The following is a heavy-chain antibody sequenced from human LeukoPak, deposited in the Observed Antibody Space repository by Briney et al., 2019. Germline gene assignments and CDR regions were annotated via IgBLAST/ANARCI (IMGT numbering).Heavy chain of an antibody. CDR2: IYYSGST. J-gene: IGHJ3*02. CDR3: ARLRIAAAASPPDAFDI. Sequence: PSETLSLTCTVSGGSISSYYWSWIRQPPGKGLEWIGYIYYSGSTNYNPSLKSRVTISVDTSKNQFSLKLSSVTAADTAVYYCARLRIAAAASPPDAFDIWGQGTMVTVS. CDR1: GGSISSYY. V-gene: IGHV4-59*08. D-gene: IGHD6-13*01.